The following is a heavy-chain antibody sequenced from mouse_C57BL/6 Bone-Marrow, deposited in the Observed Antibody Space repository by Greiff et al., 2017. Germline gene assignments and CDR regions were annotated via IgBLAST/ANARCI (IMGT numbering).Heavy chain of an antibody. V-gene: IGHV1-69*01. Sequence: QVQLKQPGAELVMPGASVKLSCKASGYTFTSYWMHWVKQRPGQGLEWIGKIDPSDSYTNSNQNLKGKSTLTVDKCSRTAYMQLSSLTSEDSAVYDCARWDTTVVAYYFDYWGKGTTLTVSS. CDR3: ARWDTTVVAYYFDY. J-gene: IGHJ2*01. D-gene: IGHD1-1*01. CDR1: GYTFTSYW. CDR2: IDPSDSYT.